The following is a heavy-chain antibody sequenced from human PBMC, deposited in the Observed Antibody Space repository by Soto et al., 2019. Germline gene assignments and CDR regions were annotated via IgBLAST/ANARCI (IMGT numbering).Heavy chain of an antibody. D-gene: IGHD6-19*01. Sequence: QVRLVQSGAEVKKPGASVKVSCKASGYTFTSYAMHWVRQAPGQRLEWMGWINAGNGNTKYSQKFQGRVTITRDTSASTAYMELSSLRSEDTAVYYCARDLTGYSSGWSFFDYWGQGTLVTVSS. J-gene: IGHJ4*02. CDR2: INAGNGNT. V-gene: IGHV1-3*01. CDR1: GYTFTSYA. CDR3: ARDLTGYSSGWSFFDY.